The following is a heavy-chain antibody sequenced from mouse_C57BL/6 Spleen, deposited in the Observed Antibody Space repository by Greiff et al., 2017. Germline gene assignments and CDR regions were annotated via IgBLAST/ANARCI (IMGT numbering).Heavy chain of an antibody. CDR3: AVTTVVPFAY. Sequence: DVMLVESGGGLVKPGGSLKLSCAASGFTFSDYGMHWVRQAPEKGLEWVAYISSGSSTIYYEVTVKGRFTISRDNAKNTLFLQMTSLRSEDTAMYDWAVTTVVPFAYWGQGTLVTVSA. CDR1: GFTFSDYG. V-gene: IGHV5-17*01. J-gene: IGHJ3*01. CDR2: ISSGSSTI. D-gene: IGHD1-1*01.